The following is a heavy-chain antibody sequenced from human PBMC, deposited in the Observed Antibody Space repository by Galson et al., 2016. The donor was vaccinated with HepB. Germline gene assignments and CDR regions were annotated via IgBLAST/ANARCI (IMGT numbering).Heavy chain of an antibody. CDR3: ANAKNPWYSARVDS. CDR1: GFTFSSYS. Sequence: SLRLSCAASGFTFSSYSMGWVRQAPGKGLEWVAGISEDGGATYFEDSVKGRFTISRDKSKNSLYLQMNRLRADDTAIYYCANAKNPWYSARVDSWGQGTLVTVSS. D-gene: IGHD6-13*01. CDR2: ISEDGGAT. V-gene: IGHV3-23*01. J-gene: IGHJ5*01.